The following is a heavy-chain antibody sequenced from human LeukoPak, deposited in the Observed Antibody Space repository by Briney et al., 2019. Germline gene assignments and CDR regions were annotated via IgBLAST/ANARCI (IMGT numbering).Heavy chain of an antibody. Sequence: GGSQRLSCAASGFTFSSYAMSWVRQAPGKGLEWVSSVSGSGSSTYYADSVKGRFTISRDNSKNTLYLQMNSLRAEDTAVYYCAKDQRGYGRIIDYWGQGTLVTISS. D-gene: IGHD3-10*01. CDR2: VSGSGSST. J-gene: IGHJ4*02. CDR1: GFTFSSYA. V-gene: IGHV3-23*01. CDR3: AKDQRGYGRIIDY.